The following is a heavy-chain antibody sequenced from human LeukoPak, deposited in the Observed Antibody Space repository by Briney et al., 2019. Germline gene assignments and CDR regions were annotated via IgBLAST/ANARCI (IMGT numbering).Heavy chain of an antibody. CDR1: GFTFSSYA. J-gene: IGHJ4*02. D-gene: IGHD3-3*01. V-gene: IGHV3-23*01. CDR2: ISGSGGST. CDR3: AKSTKTIFGVVTPAPNDY. Sequence: GGSLRLSCAASGFTFSSYAMSWVRQAPGKGLEWVSAISGSGGSTYYADSVKGRFTISRDNSKNTLYLHMHSLRAEDTAVYYCAKSTKTIFGVVTPAPNDYWGQGTLVTVSS.